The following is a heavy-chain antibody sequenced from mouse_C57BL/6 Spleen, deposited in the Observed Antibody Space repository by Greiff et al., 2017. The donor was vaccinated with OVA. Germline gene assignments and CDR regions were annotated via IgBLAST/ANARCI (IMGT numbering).Heavy chain of an antibody. J-gene: IGHJ1*03. D-gene: IGHD1-1*01. V-gene: IGHV1-55*01. CDR3: ATDYGSSSNWYFDV. CDR1: GYTFTSYW. CDR2: IYPGSGST. Sequence: VQLQQPGAELVKPGASVKMSCKASGYTFTSYWITWVKQRPGQGLEWIGDIYPGSGSTNYNEKFKSKATLTVDTSSSTAYMQLSSLTSEDSAVYYCATDYGSSSNWYFDVWGTGTTVTVSS.